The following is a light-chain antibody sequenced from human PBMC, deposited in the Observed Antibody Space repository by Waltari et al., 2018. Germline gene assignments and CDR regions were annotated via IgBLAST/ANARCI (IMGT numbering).Light chain of an antibody. J-gene: IGLJ3*02. CDR1: SSDFAVFNY. Sequence: QSALTQSASVSGSPGQSITISCTGTSSDFAVFNYVSWYQQHPGKAPQLMISDVIKRPSGVSNRFSGSKSGNTASLTISGLQAEDEADYYCSSYTSTWVFGGGTKLTIL. CDR2: DVI. V-gene: IGLV2-14*01. CDR3: SSYTSTWV.